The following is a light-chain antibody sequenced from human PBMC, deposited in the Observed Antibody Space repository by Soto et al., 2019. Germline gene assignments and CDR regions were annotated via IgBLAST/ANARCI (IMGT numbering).Light chain of an antibody. CDR1: QSLRSSNY. Sequence: EIVLTQSPGSLSLSPGERATLSCRASQSLRSSNYLAWYQQKPRQAPRLLIYGASTRASGIPDRFTGSGSGRDFTLTISSLEPADFAVLYCQQYDNSPWTFGQGTIVEVK. CDR2: GAS. J-gene: IGKJ1*01. CDR3: QQYDNSPWT. V-gene: IGKV3-20*01.